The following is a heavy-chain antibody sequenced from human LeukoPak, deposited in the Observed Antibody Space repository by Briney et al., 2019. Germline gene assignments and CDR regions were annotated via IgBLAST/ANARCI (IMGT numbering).Heavy chain of an antibody. J-gene: IGHJ4*02. CDR2: ISYDGSNK. Sequence: GRSLRLSCAASGFTFSSYAMHWVRQAPGKGLEWVAVISYDGSNKYYADSVKGRFTISRDNSKNTLYLQMNSLRVEDTAVYYCAKDLTMIVVVSDYWGQGTLVTVSS. D-gene: IGHD3-22*01. CDR3: AKDLTMIVVVSDY. V-gene: IGHV3-30-3*01. CDR1: GFTFSSYA.